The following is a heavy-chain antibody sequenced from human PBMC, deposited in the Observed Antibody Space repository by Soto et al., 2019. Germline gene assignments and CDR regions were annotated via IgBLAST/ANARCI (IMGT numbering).Heavy chain of an antibody. Sequence: GESLKISCKGSGYSFAGYWITWVRQKPGKGLEWMGRIDPSDSQTYYSPSFRGHVTISVTKSITTVFLQWSSLRASDTAMYYCARQIYDSDTGPNFQYYFDSWGQGTPITVSS. V-gene: IGHV5-10-1*01. CDR1: GYSFAGYW. J-gene: IGHJ4*02. D-gene: IGHD3-22*01. CDR3: ARQIYDSDTGPNFQYYFDS. CDR2: IDPSDSQT.